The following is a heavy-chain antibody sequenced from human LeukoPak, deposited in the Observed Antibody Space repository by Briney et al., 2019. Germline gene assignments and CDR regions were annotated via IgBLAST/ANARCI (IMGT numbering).Heavy chain of an antibody. CDR3: ARDGSDYYDSSGYLRLFDY. J-gene: IGHJ4*02. CDR2: IYYSGST. Sequence: SETLSLTCTVSGGSVSSGSYYWSWIRQPPGKGLEWIGYIYYSGSTNYNPSLKSRVTISVDTSKNKFSLKLSSVTAADTAVYYCARDGSDYYDSSGYLRLFDYWGQGTLVTVSS. D-gene: IGHD3-22*01. V-gene: IGHV4-61*01. CDR1: GGSVSSGSYY.